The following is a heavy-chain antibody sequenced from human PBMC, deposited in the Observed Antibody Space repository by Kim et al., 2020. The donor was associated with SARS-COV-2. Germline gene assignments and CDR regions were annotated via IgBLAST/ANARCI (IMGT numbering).Heavy chain of an antibody. Sequence: STDSADTVKGPFTISRDNSKNTLYLQMKSLRAEDTAVYYCAYGSGSYLEYWGQGTLVTVSS. J-gene: IGHJ4*02. CDR2: ST. D-gene: IGHD3-10*01. V-gene: IGHV3-53*01. CDR3: AYGSGSYLEY.